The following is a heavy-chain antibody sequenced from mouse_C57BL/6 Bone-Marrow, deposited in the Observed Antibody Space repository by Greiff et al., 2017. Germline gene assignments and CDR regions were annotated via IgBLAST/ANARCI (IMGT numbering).Heavy chain of an antibody. D-gene: IGHD2-1*01. CDR3: AREAVYYGNYEYYYAMDY. CDR1: GYTFTSYW. Sequence: QVQLQQPGAELVRPGTSVKLSCKASGYTFTSYWMHWVKQRPGQGLEWIGVIDPSDSYTNYNQQFKGKATLTVDTSSSTAYMRLSSLTSEDSAVYYCAREAVYYGNYEYYYAMDYWGQGTSVTVSS. V-gene: IGHV1-59*01. J-gene: IGHJ4*01. CDR2: IDPSDSYT.